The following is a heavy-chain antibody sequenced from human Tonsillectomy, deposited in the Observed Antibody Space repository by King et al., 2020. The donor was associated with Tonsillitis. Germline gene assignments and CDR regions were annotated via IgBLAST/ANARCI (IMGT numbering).Heavy chain of an antibody. Sequence: QLQESGPGLVKPSETLSLTCTVSGGSISSSSSGYFWSWIRQPPGKGLEWIGTIYYGGTTYYYNSSLTSRVTISVDTSRDQFSLKLNSVTASDTAVYFCARPRGRDGYNGPFDLWGQGTMVTVSS. CDR2: IYYGGTT. J-gene: IGHJ3*01. D-gene: IGHD5-24*01. CDR1: GGSISSSSSGYF. CDR3: ARPRGRDGYNGPFDL. V-gene: IGHV4-39*01.